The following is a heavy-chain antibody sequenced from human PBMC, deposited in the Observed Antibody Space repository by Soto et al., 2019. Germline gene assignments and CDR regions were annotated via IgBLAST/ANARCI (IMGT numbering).Heavy chain of an antibody. V-gene: IGHV3-48*01. D-gene: IGHD2-15*01. CDR2: ISRSSNTI. CDR3: ARDREYCSGDKCYETGFAY. J-gene: IGHJ4*02. CDR1: GFSFSSYS. Sequence: EAQLVESGGDLVQPGGSLRLSCAASGFSFSSYSMNWFRQAPGKGLEWVSYISRSSNTINYADSVKGRFTISKDNAKNSLFLQMSSLRAEDTAVSYCARDREYCSGDKCYETGFAYWGQGTLVTVSS.